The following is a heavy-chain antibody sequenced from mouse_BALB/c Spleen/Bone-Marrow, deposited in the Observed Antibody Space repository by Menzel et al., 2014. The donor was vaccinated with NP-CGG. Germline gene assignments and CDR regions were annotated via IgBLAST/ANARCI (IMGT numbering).Heavy chain of an antibody. Sequence: DVMLVESGGGLVQPGGSLQLSCAASGFTFSSYGMSWVRQTPDKRLVLVATINHNGGCTYYPDCVKGRFILSRVNAKNTLYLQMSILKSEDTAMYYGARGLYYGSYGPGVAYGGQGTLVTVAA. CDR3: ARGLYYGSYGPGVAY. D-gene: IGHD2-1*01. J-gene: IGHJ3*01. CDR1: GFTFSSYG. V-gene: IGHV5-6-3*01. CDR2: INHNGGCT.